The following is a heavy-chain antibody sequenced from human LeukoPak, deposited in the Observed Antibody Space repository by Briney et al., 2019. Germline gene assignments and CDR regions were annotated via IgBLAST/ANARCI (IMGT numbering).Heavy chain of an antibody. CDR2: INTDGSTT. CDR3: VRGYGNSEAI. J-gene: IGHJ3*02. D-gene: IGHD4-23*01. Sequence: PGGSLRLSCAASGFTFSSYAMHWVRQAPGKGLVWVSRINTDGSTTSYADSVKGRFTISRDNAKNTVYLQMNSLRAEETAVYYCVRGYGNSEAIWGQGTMVTVFS. CDR1: GFTFSSYA. V-gene: IGHV3-74*01.